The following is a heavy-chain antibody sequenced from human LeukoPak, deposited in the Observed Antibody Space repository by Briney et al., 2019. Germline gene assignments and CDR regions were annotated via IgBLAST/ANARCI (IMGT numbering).Heavy chain of an antibody. CDR1: GGSISSISYD. Sequence: SETLSLTCTVSGGSISSISYDWGWIRQPPGKGLEWIERSYYSGSTYYNPYLKSRVTISVDTSKNQFSLKLSSVTAADTAVYYCARRRRAARDYYYGMDVWGQGTRVTVSS. D-gene: IGHD6-6*01. CDR3: ARRRRAARDYYYGMDV. J-gene: IGHJ6*02. CDR2: SYYSGST. V-gene: IGHV4-39*01.